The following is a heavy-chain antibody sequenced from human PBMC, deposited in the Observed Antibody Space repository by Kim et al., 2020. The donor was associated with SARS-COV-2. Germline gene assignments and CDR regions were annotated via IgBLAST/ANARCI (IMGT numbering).Heavy chain of an antibody. J-gene: IGHJ4*02. D-gene: IGHD3-10*01. CDR2: GT. Sequence: GTDYAEAVEGRFTISRDDSKNYLYLQMNSLRADDTAVYYCVKGLRYFDYWGQGSLVTVSS. V-gene: IGHV3-23*01. CDR3: VKGLRYFDY.